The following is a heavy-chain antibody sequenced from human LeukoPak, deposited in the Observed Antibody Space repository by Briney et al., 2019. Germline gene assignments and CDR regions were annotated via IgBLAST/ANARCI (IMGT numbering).Heavy chain of an antibody. V-gene: IGHV4-34*01. Sequence: SETLSLTCAVYGGSFSGYYWNWIRQPPGKGLEWIGEINHSGSTNYNPSLKSRVTISVDTSKNQFSLKLSSVTAADTAVYYCARTITMVRGVMRGYMDVWGKGTTVTVSS. J-gene: IGHJ6*03. CDR3: ARTITMVRGVMRGYMDV. D-gene: IGHD3-10*01. CDR1: GGSFSGYY. CDR2: INHSGST.